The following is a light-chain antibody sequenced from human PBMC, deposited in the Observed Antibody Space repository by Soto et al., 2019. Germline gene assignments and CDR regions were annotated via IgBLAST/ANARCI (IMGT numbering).Light chain of an antibody. CDR3: LQHDSFPYT. Sequence: DIQMTQSPSSLSASVGHTVTITCRASQAVRSDLGWYQHKPGKAPKRLIYAASRLQGGVPSRVSGSGSGTEFTLTIGSLQPEDSATYYCLQHDSFPYTFGQGTRLEI. CDR2: AAS. V-gene: IGKV1-17*01. CDR1: QAVRSD. J-gene: IGKJ2*01.